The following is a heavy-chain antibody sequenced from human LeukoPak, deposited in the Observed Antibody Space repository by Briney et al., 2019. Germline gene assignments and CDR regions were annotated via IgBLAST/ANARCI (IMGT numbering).Heavy chain of an antibody. CDR2: ICYSGRT. Sequence: SETLSLTCTVSGGSISSYYWSWIRQPPGKGLEWIGYICYSGRTNYNPSLKSRITILVDTSKNQFSLKLSSVTAADTAVYYCARAETQYYDFWSGYHNWFDPWGQGTLVTVSS. J-gene: IGHJ5*02. V-gene: IGHV4-59*01. D-gene: IGHD3-3*01. CDR3: ARAETQYYDFWSGYHNWFDP. CDR1: GGSISSYY.